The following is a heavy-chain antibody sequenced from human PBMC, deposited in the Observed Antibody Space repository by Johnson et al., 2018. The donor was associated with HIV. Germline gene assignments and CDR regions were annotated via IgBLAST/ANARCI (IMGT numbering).Heavy chain of an antibody. V-gene: IGHV3-33*06. CDR2: IWHDGNNK. Sequence: QVLLVESGGGVVQPGRSLRLSCAASGFTFSSYGMHWVRQAPGKGLEWVAVIWHDGNNKYYAASVKGRFTISRDNSKNTLYLQMNSLRAEDTAVYYCAKGPNGQLDDAFHIWGQGTMVTVSS. CDR1: GFTFSSYG. J-gene: IGHJ3*02. CDR3: AKGPNGQLDDAFHI. D-gene: IGHD6-6*01.